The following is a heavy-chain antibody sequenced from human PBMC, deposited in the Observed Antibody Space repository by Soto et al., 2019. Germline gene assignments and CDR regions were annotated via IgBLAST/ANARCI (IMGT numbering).Heavy chain of an antibody. D-gene: IGHD3-22*01. CDR3: ARGYYDSDY. J-gene: IGHJ4*02. CDR1: GFTFSSYA. V-gene: IGHV3-30-3*01. CDR2: ISYDGSNK. Sequence: GGSLRLSCAASGFTFSSYAMHWVRQAPGKGLEWVAVISYDGSNKYYADSVKGRFTISRDNSKNTLYLQMNSLRAEDTAVYYCARGYYDSDYWGQGTLVTGSS.